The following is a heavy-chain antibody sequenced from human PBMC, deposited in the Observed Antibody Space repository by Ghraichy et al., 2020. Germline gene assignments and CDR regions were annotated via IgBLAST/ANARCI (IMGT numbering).Heavy chain of an antibody. CDR1: GGTFSSYA. CDR3: ARWDKRGSYYYFDY. V-gene: IGHV1-69*13. CDR2: IIPIFGTA. D-gene: IGHD1-26*01. J-gene: IGHJ4*02. Sequence: SVKVSCKASGGTFSSYAISWVRQAPGQGLEWMGGIIPIFGTANYAQKFQGRVTITADESTSTAYMELSSLRSEDTSVYYCARWDKRGSYYYFDYWGQGTLVTVSS.